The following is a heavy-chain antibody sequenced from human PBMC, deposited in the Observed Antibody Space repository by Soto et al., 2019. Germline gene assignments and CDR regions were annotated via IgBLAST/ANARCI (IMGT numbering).Heavy chain of an antibody. CDR2: IIPIFGTA. D-gene: IGHD6-6*01. CDR3: AREDIAARRGYYYYGMDV. CDR1: GGTFSSYA. J-gene: IGHJ6*02. Sequence: SVKVSCKASGGTFSSYAISWVRQAPGQGLEWMGGIIPIFGTAIYAQKFQGRVTITADESTSTAYMELSSLRPEDTAVYYCAREDIAARRGYYYYGMDVWGQGTTVTVSS. V-gene: IGHV1-69*13.